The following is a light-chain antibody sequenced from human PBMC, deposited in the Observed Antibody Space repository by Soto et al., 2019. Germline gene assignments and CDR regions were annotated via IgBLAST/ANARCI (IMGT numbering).Light chain of an antibody. CDR3: QQYRSSLFLS. CDR2: GAS. CDR1: QSVSRSY. J-gene: IGKJ4*01. Sequence: EIVLTQSPGTLYLSPGERATLSCRASQSVSRSYLAWYQHKPGQAPRLLIYGASSRATDIPDRLSGSGTGCDFTLTLSRLEPEDFAVYYCQQYRSSLFLSFGGWTKFEIK. V-gene: IGKV3-20*01.